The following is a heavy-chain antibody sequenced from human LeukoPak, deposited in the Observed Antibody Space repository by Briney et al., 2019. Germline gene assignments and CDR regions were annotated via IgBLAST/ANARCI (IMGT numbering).Heavy chain of an antibody. J-gene: IGHJ4*02. CDR1: GGSISSSSYY. CDR3: ARGPYYDFWSGYPFFDF. V-gene: IGHV4-39*07. Sequence: SETLSLTCTVSGGSISSSSYYWGWIRQPPGKGLEGIGRIYYSGSTYYNPSLKSRVTMSVDTSKNQFSLRLNSVTAADTAVYYCARGPYYDFWSGYPFFDFWGQGALVTVSS. D-gene: IGHD3-3*01. CDR2: IYYSGST.